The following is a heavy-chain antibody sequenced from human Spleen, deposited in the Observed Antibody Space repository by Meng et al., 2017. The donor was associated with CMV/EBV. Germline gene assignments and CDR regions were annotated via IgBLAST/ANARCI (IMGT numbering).Heavy chain of an antibody. CDR2: IYYTGST. D-gene: IGHD2-15*01. V-gene: IGHV4-31*02. CDR1: YS. CDR3: ARGGGLGYCSGGSCYSSQGWFDP. Sequence: YSRSSIRHHPGNGLHWIGHIYYTGSTSYNPSLKSRVTLSVDTSKNQFSLKLSSVTAADTAVYYCARGGGLGYCSGGSCYSSQGWFDPWGQGTLVTVSS. J-gene: IGHJ5*02.